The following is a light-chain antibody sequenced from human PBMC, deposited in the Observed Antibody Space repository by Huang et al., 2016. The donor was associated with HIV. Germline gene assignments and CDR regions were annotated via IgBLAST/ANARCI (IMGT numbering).Light chain of an antibody. CDR2: GAS. J-gene: IGKJ1*01. CDR1: QSVSTN. CDR3: QQYNNWWT. Sequence: EILMTQSPATLSVSPGERATLACRASQSVSTNLAWYQQRPGQAPRLLVYGASTRATDIPARFSGSGSGTEFSLTISSLQSEDFAVYYCQQYNNWWTFGQGTKVEIK. V-gene: IGKV3-15*01.